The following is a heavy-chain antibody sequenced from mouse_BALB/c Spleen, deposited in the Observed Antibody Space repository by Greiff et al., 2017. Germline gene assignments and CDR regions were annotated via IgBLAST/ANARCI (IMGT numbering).Heavy chain of an antibody. CDR2: ISYSGST. D-gene: IGHD1-1*01. CDR3: ASSPTVVAYYYAMDY. Sequence: EVKLMESGPSLVKPSQTLYLTCSVTGDSITSGYWNWIRKFPGNKLEYMGYISYSGSTYYNPSLKSRISITRDTSKNQYYLQLNSVTTEDTATYCCASSPTVVAYYYAMDYWGQGTSVTVSS. J-gene: IGHJ4*01. CDR1: GDSITSGY. V-gene: IGHV3-8*02.